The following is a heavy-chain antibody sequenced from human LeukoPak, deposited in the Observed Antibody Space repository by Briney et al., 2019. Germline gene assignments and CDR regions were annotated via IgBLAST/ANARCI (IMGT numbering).Heavy chain of an antibody. J-gene: IGHJ4*02. D-gene: IGHD3-10*01. V-gene: IGHV3-30*04. CDR2: ISYDGSNK. CDR3: ARDITMVRGVIPH. Sequence: GGSLRLSCAASGFTFSSYAMHWVRQAPGKGLEWVAVISYDGSNKYYADSVKGRFTISRDNSKNTLYLQMNSLRAEDTAVYYCARDITMVRGVIPHWGQGTLVTVSS. CDR1: GFTFSSYA.